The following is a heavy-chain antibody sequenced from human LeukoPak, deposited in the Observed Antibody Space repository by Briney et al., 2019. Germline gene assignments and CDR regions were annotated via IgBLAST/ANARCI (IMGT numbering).Heavy chain of an antibody. CDR2: ISSSSSYI. D-gene: IGHD6-19*01. CDR3: ASDTAVAGLFDY. CDR1: GFTFSSYS. V-gene: IGHV3-21*01. Sequence: PGGSLRLSCAASGFTFSSYSMNWVRQAPGKGLEWVSSISSSSSYIYYADSVNGLFTISRDNAKNSLYLQMNSLRAEDTAVYYCASDTAVAGLFDYWGQGPLVTVSS. J-gene: IGHJ4*02.